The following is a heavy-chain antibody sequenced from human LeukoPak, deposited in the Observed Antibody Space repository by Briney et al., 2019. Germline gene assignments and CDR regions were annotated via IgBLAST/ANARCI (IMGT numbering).Heavy chain of an antibody. CDR2: INHSGST. CDR3: ARVLDISSWYLGFDP. J-gene: IGHJ5*02. V-gene: IGHV4-34*01. Sequence: SETLSLTCAVYGGSFSGYYWSWIRQPPGKGLEWIGEINHSGSTNYNPSLKSRVTISVDTSKNQFSLRLSSVTAADTAVYYCARVLDISSWYLGFDPWGQGTPVTVSS. CDR1: GGSFSGYY. D-gene: IGHD6-13*01.